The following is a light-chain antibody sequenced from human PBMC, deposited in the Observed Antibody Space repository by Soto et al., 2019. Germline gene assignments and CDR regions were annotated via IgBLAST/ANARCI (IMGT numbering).Light chain of an antibody. CDR3: QQYNSYPWT. V-gene: IGKV1-5*01. Sequence: DIQMTQSPSTLSASVGDRVTINCRASQSISSWLAWYQQKPGKAPSLLIFDASTLESGVPSRFSGSEAETEFTLTISGLQPDDFATYYCQQYNSYPWTFGQGTKVE. CDR2: DAS. CDR1: QSISSW. J-gene: IGKJ1*01.